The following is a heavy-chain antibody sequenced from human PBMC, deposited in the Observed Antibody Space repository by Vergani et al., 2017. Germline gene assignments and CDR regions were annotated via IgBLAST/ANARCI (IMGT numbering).Heavy chain of an antibody. J-gene: IGHJ2*01. CDR3: TSHYDFWSGYDYWYVDL. CDR1: GFTFGDYA. V-gene: IGHV3-49*04. CDR2: IRSKAYGGTT. Sequence: EVQLVESGGGLVQPGRSLRLSCTASGFTFGDYAMSWVRQAPGKGLEWVGFIRSKAYGGTTEYAASVKGRFTISREDSKSIAYLQMNSLKTEDTAVYYCTSHYDFWSGYDYWYVDLWGRGTLVTVSS. D-gene: IGHD3-3*01.